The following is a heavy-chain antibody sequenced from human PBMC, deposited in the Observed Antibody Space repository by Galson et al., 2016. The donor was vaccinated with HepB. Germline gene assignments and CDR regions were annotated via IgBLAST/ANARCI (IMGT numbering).Heavy chain of an antibody. CDR1: GFTFSNYA. V-gene: IGHV3-23*01. J-gene: IGHJ4*02. Sequence: SLRLSCAASGFTFSNYAMGWVRQAPGKGLEWVSAISGSGGATFYADSVKGRFTISRDNSKNTLYLQMNSLRAEDTAVYYCAKDLAGRPTDPLDYGGQGTLVTVSS. CDR3: AKDLAGRPTDPLDY. CDR2: ISGSGGAT. D-gene: IGHD6-6*01.